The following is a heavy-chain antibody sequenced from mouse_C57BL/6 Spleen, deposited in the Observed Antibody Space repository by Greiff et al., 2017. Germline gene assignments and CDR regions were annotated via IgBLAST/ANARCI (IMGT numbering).Heavy chain of an antibody. V-gene: IGHV5-16*01. Sequence: EVHLVESEGGLVQPGSSMKLSCTASGFTFSDYYMAWVRQVPEKGLEWVANINYDGSSTYYLDSLKSRFIISRDNAKNSLYLQMSSLKSEETATYYCARGGYGSSYGFAYWGQGTLVTVSA. CDR1: GFTFSDYY. D-gene: IGHD1-1*01. J-gene: IGHJ3*01. CDR2: INYDGSST. CDR3: ARGGYGSSYGFAY.